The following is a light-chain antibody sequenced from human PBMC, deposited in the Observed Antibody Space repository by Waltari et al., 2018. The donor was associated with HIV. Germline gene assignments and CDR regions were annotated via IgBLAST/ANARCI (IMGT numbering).Light chain of an antibody. V-gene: IGKV4-1*01. CDR3: QQYYGKFWT. CDR1: QSVFYSPSNKNF. Sequence: DIVMTQFPNSLAVSLGERATMRCRSSQSVFYSPSNKNFLSWYQQKSGQPPRLLIYWESTRENGVPDRFTGSGSGADFTLTISNLQPEDVATYYCQQYYGKFWTFGQGTKVEV. J-gene: IGKJ1*01. CDR2: WES.